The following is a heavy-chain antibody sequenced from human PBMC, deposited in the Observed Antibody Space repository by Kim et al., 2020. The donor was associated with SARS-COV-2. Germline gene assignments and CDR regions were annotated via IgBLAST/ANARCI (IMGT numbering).Heavy chain of an antibody. Sequence: SETLSLTYTVSGGSISSYYWSWIRQPPGKGLEWIGYIYYSGSTNYNPSLKSRVTISVDTSKNQFSLKLSSVTAADTAVYYCARVRWLDTAMEPYYFDYWGQGTLVTVSS. V-gene: IGHV4-59*13. CDR3: ARVRWLDTAMEPYYFDY. J-gene: IGHJ4*02. CDR2: IYYSGST. D-gene: IGHD5-18*01. CDR1: GGSISSYY.